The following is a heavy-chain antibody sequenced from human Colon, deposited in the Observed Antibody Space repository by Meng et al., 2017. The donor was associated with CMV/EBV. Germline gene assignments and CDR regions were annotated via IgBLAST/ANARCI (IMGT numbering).Heavy chain of an antibody. CDR2: ISYSGRT. CDR1: DGSINTYY. D-gene: IGHD5-18*01. J-gene: IGHJ6*02. V-gene: IGHV4-59*01. CDR3: ARARGYSYGLTYYYYGMDV. Sequence: SETLSLTCTVSDGSINTYYWSWIRQPPGKGLEWIGYISYSGRTNYNPSLKSRVTLSIDTSKNQFPLKVSSVTAADTAVYYCARARGYSYGLTYYYYGMDVWGQGTTVTVSS.